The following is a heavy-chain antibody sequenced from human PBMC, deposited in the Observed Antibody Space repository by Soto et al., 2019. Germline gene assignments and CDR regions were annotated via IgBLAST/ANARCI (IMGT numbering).Heavy chain of an antibody. Sequence: QVQLQQWGAGLLKPSETLSLTCAVYGGSFSGYYWSWIRQPPGKGLEWIGEINHSGSTNYNPSLKSRVTISVDTSKNQFSVKLSSVTAADTAVYYCATFRDGYNYDAFDIWGQGTMVTVSS. CDR3: ATFRDGYNYDAFDI. V-gene: IGHV4-34*01. CDR1: GGSFSGYY. CDR2: INHSGST. D-gene: IGHD5-12*01. J-gene: IGHJ3*02.